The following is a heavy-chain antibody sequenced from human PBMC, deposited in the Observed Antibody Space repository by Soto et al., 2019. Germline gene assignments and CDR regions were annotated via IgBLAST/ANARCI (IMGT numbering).Heavy chain of an antibody. J-gene: IGHJ4*02. CDR3: ALAGIVRGVIPFDY. D-gene: IGHD3-10*01. Sequence: TLSLTCTVPGGSISSGGYYWSWIRQHPGKGLEWIGYIYYSGSTYYNPSLKSRVTISVDTSKNQFSLKLSSVTAADTAVYYRALAGIVRGVIPFDYWRQRPLVTVSS. CDR2: IYYSGST. V-gene: IGHV4-31*03. CDR1: GGSISSGGYY.